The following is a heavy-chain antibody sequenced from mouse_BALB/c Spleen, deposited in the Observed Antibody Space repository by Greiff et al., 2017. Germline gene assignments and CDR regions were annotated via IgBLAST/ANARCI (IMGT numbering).Heavy chain of an antibody. CDR3: TRWLRRDWYFDV. CDR1: GYTFTSYW. Sequence: VQLQQPGAELVRPGASVKLSCKASGYTFTSYWINWVKQRPGQGLEWIGNIYPSDSYTNYNQKFKDKATLTVDKSSSTAYMQLSSPTSEDSAVYYCTRWLRRDWYFDVWGAGTTVTVSS. V-gene: IGHV1-69*02. D-gene: IGHD2-2*01. J-gene: IGHJ1*01. CDR2: IYPSDSYT.